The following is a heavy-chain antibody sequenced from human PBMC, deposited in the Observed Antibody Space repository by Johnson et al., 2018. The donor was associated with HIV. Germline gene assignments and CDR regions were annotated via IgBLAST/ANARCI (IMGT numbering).Heavy chain of an antibody. CDR3: AREGVEGAFDI. CDR1: GFTFSSYG. Sequence: QVQLVESGGGVVQPGRSLRLSCAASGFTFSSYGMHWVRQAPGKGLEWVAFIRYDGTNKYYAASVKGRFTISRDNSKNTLYLQMNSLRAEDTAVYYCAREGVEGAFDIWGQGTMVTVSS. D-gene: IGHD2-15*01. V-gene: IGHV3-30*02. CDR2: IRYDGTNK. J-gene: IGHJ3*02.